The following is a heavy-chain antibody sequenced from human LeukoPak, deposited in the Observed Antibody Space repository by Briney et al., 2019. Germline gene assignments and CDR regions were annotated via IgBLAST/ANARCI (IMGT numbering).Heavy chain of an antibody. Sequence: GGSLRLSCAVSGLTFRSFWMSWVRQAPGKGLEWVANINQDGSEKYFVDSVRGRFTISRDNSKNSLHLQMNTLRAEDTAGYYWAREREGSFFASWGQETLVTVP. CDR2: INQDGSEK. D-gene: IGHD5-24*01. CDR1: GLTFRSFW. CDR3: AREREGSFFAS. J-gene: IGHJ4*02. V-gene: IGHV3-7*01.